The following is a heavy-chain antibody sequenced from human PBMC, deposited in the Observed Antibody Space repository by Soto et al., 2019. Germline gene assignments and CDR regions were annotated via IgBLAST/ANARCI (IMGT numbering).Heavy chain of an antibody. V-gene: IGHV4-59*01. D-gene: IGHD3-10*01. Sequence: QVQLQESGPRLVKPSETLSLTCTVSGGSITSYYWSWIRQPPGKTLVWIGYIHNSGGTNYNPSLQRRVTISADTSKNQFSLELTSVTASDTAVYYCARRWSGTDYWGQGIMVTVSS. J-gene: IGHJ4*02. CDR2: IHNSGGT. CDR3: ARRWSGTDY. CDR1: GGSITSYY.